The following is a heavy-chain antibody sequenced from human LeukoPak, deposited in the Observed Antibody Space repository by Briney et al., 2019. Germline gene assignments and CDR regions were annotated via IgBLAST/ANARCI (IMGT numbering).Heavy chain of an antibody. J-gene: IGHJ2*01. CDR1: GASITSYY. V-gene: IGHV4-4*09. D-gene: IGHD1-26*01. CDR2: IYTSADI. Sequence: PSETLSLTCTASGASITSYYWTWIRQPPGKELEWIGNIYTSADINFNPSLKSRVTISLDASKRQFSLKLNSVSAADTAIYYCARSPFVGGVGATSWYFDLWGRGALVTVSS. CDR3: ARSPFVGGVGATSWYFDL.